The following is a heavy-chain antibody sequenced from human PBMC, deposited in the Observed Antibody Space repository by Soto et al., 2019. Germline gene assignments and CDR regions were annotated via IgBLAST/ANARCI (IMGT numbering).Heavy chain of an antibody. D-gene: IGHD3-22*01. CDR3: ASSVFNSDSSEGDAFDI. J-gene: IGHJ3*02. V-gene: IGHV4-39*07. CDR1: NGSISNPIYY. Sequence: SETLSLTCTVSNGSISNPIYYWGWMRQPPGKGLEWIGSIYHRGNTNYNPSLQGRVTISVDTSKNQFSLKLNSVTAADTAVYYCASSVFNSDSSEGDAFDIWGQGKMVTVSS. CDR2: IYHRGNT.